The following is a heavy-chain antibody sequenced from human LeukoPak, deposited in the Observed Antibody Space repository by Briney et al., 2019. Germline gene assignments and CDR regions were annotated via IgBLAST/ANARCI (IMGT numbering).Heavy chain of an antibody. V-gene: IGHV6-1*01. D-gene: IGHD2-8*02. J-gene: IGHJ3*02. Sequence: SQTLSLTCAISGDTVSSKRAAWNWIRQSPLRGLEWLGRTFYRSKWNNDYAVSVKGRITIKPDTSKNQFSLQLNSVTPEDTAVYYCAHLRTGTSDAFDTWGQGTMVTVSS. CDR2: TFYRSKWNN. CDR1: GDTVSSKRAA. CDR3: AHLRTGTSDAFDT.